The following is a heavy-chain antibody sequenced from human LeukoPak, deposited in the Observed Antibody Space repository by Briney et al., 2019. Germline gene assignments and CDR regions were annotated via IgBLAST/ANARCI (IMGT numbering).Heavy chain of an antibody. CDR3: ARVSNYAPIDYYYYGMDV. V-gene: IGHV1-8*01. Sequence: ASVSVSCTASGYTFTSYDINWVRQAPGQGLEWMGWMNPKSGNTGYAQKFQGRVTMTKNTSISTAYMELSSLRSEDTAVYYCARVSNYAPIDYYYYGMDVWGQGTTVTVSS. CDR1: GYTFTSYD. D-gene: IGHD4-4*01. J-gene: IGHJ6*02. CDR2: MNPKSGNT.